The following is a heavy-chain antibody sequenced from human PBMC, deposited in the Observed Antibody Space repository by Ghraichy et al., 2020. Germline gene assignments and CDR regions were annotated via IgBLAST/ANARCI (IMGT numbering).Heavy chain of an antibody. V-gene: IGHV1-58*02. Sequence: SVKVSCKASGFTFTSSAMQWVRQAPGQRLEGMGWIIVGSGNTNYAQKFQVRVTITTDMSTSTAYMELISLRSEDTAVYYCAAVYCGGDCCRSYAFDVWGQGRMVTGSP. CDR3: AAVYCGGDCCRSYAFDV. CDR1: GFTFTSSA. CDR2: IIVGSGNT. D-gene: IGHD2-21*02. J-gene: IGHJ3*01.